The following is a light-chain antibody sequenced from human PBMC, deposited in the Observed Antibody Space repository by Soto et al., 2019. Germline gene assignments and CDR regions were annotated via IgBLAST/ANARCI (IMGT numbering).Light chain of an antibody. CDR1: SSNIGRNY. J-gene: IGLJ3*02. V-gene: IGLV1-51*01. CDR3: GTWDASLTAGV. CDR2: VNS. Sequence: QSVLTQPPSVSAAPGQKVTISCSGGSSNIGRNYVSWYQQVPGTAPKLLIYVNSNRPSGIPDRFSGSRSGTSATLVITGLQTGDEADYYCGTWDASLTAGVFGGGTKVTVL.